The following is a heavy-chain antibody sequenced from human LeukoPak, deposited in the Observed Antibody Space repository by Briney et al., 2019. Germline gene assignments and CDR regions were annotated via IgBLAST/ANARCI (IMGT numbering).Heavy chain of an antibody. CDR3: AKDMTPYASRHTSYFDY. V-gene: IGHV3-9*01. CDR2: ISWNSGSI. CDR1: GFTFDDYA. D-gene: IGHD2-2*01. Sequence: GGSLRLSCAASGFTFDDYAMHWVRQAPGKGLEWVSGISWNSGSIGYADSVKGRFTISRDNAKNSLYLQMNSLRAEDTALYYCAKDMTPYASRHTSYFDYWGQGTLVTVSS. J-gene: IGHJ4*02.